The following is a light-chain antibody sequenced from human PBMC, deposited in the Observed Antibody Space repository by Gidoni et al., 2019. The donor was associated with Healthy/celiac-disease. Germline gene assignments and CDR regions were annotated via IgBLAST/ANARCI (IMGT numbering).Light chain of an antibody. J-gene: IGLJ2*01. CDR3: SSSTSSSTLVV. V-gene: IGLV2-14*01. Sequence: QSALTQPASVPGYPGKTLTIASTGNSSDVGGYNYVSWYQQHPGKAPKLMIYEVSNRHSGVSNRFSGSKSGNTASLTLSGLQAEYEADYYCSSSTSSSTLVVFGGGTKLTVL. CDR2: EVS. CDR1: SSDVGGYNY.